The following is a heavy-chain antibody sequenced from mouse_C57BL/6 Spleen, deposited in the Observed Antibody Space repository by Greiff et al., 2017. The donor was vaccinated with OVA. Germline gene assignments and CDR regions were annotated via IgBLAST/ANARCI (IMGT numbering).Heavy chain of an antibody. CDR2: INPSSGYT. J-gene: IGHJ4*01. CDR3: ARDDGSSLYYAMDY. Sequence: QVQLKQSGAELARPGASVKMSCKASGYTFTSYTMHWVKQRPGQGLEWIGYINPSSGYTKYNQKFKDKATLTADKSSSTAYMQLSSLTSEDSAVYYCARDDGSSLYYAMDYWGQGTSVTVSS. CDR1: GYTFTSYT. V-gene: IGHV1-4*01. D-gene: IGHD1-1*01.